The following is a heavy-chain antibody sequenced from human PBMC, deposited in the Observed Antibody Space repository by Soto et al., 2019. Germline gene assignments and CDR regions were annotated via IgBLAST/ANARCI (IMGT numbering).Heavy chain of an antibody. CDR3: AKGLGRYFDWLHSGLPGMDV. J-gene: IGHJ6*02. V-gene: IGHV3-30*18. CDR2: ISYDGSNK. Sequence: GGSLRLSCAASGFTFSSYGMHWVRQAPGKGLEWVAVISYDGSNKYYADSVKGRFTISRDNSKNTLYLQMNSLRAEDTAVYYCAKGLGRYFDWLHSGLPGMDVWGQGTTVTVSS. D-gene: IGHD3-9*01. CDR1: GFTFSSYG.